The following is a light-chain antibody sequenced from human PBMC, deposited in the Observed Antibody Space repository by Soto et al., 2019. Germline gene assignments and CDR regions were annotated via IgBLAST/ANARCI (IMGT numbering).Light chain of an antibody. CDR1: GSGFRGRNS. CDR2: EVS. CDR3: SCNAGTTPFV. Sequence: QSALTQPPSASGSPGQSVSISCSEVGSGFRGRNSVSWYQQHPGKAPRLIIYEVSKRPSGIPDRFSGSKSGNTASLTVYGLQAEDEADYYCSCNAGTTPFVFGSGTKLTVL. J-gene: IGLJ1*01. V-gene: IGLV2-8*01.